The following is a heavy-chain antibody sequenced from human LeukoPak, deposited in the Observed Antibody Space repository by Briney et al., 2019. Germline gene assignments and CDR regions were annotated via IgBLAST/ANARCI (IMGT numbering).Heavy chain of an antibody. CDR1: GFIFSNYW. Sequence: PGGSLRLSCAASGFIFSNYWMYWVRQAPGKGLEWVAAIKQDGSERYHVGSVKDRFTISRDNAKNSLNLEMNSLRAEDTAVYYCLRETRSAAGSFWGQGTQVTVSS. CDR3: LRETRSAAGSF. J-gene: IGHJ4*02. D-gene: IGHD6-13*01. V-gene: IGHV3-7*05. CDR2: IKQDGSER.